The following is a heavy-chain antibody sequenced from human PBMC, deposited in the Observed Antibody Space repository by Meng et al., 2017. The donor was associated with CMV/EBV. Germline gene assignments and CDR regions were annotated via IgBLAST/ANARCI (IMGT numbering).Heavy chain of an antibody. CDR1: GGTVSSYT. CDR2: IIPILGIA. D-gene: IGHD5-18*01. Sequence: SVKVSCKASGGTVSSYTISWVRQAPGQGLEWMGGIIPILGIANYAQKFQGRVTITADKSTSTAYMELSSLRSEDTAVYYCARDPRRGYSYGGWGQGTLVTVSS. V-gene: IGHV1-69*10. J-gene: IGHJ4*02. CDR3: ARDPRRGYSYGG.